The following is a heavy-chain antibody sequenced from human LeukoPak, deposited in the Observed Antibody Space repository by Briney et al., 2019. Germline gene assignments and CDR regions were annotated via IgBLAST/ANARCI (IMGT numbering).Heavy chain of an antibody. CDR3: AKDQHSSSSFGY. CDR2: INPNSGGT. Sequence: ASVKVSCKASGYTFTGHYMHWVRQAPGQGLEWMGWINPNSGGTNYAQKFQGRVTMTRDTSISTAYMELSRLRSDDTAVYYCAKDQHSSSSFGYWGQGTLVTVSS. D-gene: IGHD6-6*01. CDR1: GYTFTGHY. V-gene: IGHV1-2*02. J-gene: IGHJ4*02.